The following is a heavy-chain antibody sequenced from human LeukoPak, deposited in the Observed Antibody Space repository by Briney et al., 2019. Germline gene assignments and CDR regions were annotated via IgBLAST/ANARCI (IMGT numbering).Heavy chain of an antibody. CDR2: IWYDGSNK. D-gene: IGHD3-22*01. J-gene: IGHJ4*02. V-gene: IGHV3-33*01. Sequence: GGSLRLSCAASGFTFSSYGMYWVHQAPGKGLEWVTNIWYDGSNKYYADSVKGRFTISRDNSKNTLYLQMNSLRAEDTAVYYCARGLFNYDSSGLNYWGQGTLVAVSS. CDR3: ARGLFNYDSSGLNY. CDR1: GFTFSSYG.